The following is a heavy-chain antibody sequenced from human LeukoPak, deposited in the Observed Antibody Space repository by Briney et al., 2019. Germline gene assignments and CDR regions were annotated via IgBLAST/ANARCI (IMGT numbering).Heavy chain of an antibody. CDR3: GRDTYYYDSSGQNPPFDY. V-gene: IGHV4-4*07. D-gene: IGHD3-22*01. CDR1: GFTFSGSA. CDR2: IYTSGST. J-gene: IGHJ4*02. Sequence: GSLRLSCAASGFTFSGSAMHWVRQASGKGLEWIGRIYTSGSTNYNPSLKSRVTMSVDTSKNQFSLKLSSVTAADTAVYYCGRDTYYYDSSGQNPPFDYWGQGTLVTVSS.